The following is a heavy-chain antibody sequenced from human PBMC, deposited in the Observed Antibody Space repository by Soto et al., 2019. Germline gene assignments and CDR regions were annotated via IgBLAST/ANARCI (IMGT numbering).Heavy chain of an antibody. D-gene: IGHD3-3*01. Sequence: GRSLRLSCAASGFIFGSYALSWVRQAPGKGLEWVSTISGSDGKTFYADSVKGRFSISRDTSQSTLYLQMNSLRADDTAMYYCARWSYLDYWGQGTRVTASS. CDR3: ARWSYLDY. J-gene: IGHJ4*02. CDR1: GFIFGSYA. CDR2: ISGSDGKT. V-gene: IGHV3-23*01.